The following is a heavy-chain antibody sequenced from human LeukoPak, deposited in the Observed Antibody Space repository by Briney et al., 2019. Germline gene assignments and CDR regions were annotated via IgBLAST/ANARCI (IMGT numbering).Heavy chain of an antibody. Sequence: GGSLRLSCAASGFTFSNSCMSSVRQAPGKGLEWVAEIKDDGSDKYYVGSVKGRFTISRDNAKNSAYLQMNSLRAEDTAVYYCVSFYARWGQGTLVTVSS. D-gene: IGHD2/OR15-2a*01. CDR3: VSFYAR. CDR1: GFTFSNSC. J-gene: IGHJ4*02. V-gene: IGHV3-7*01. CDR2: IKDDGSDK.